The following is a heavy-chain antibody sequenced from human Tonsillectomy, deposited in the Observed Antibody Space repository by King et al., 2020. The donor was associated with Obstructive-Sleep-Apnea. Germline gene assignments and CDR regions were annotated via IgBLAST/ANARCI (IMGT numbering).Heavy chain of an antibody. Sequence: QLQESGPGLVKPSETLSLTCTGSGGSISSYYWSWIRQPPGKGLEWIGYIYYSGSTNYNPSLKSRVTISVDTSKNQFSLKLSSVTAADTAVYYCARAFYGDYAVDYWGQGTLVTVSS. D-gene: IGHD4-17*01. J-gene: IGHJ4*02. CDR2: IYYSGST. CDR1: GGSISSYY. V-gene: IGHV4-59*01. CDR3: ARAFYGDYAVDY.